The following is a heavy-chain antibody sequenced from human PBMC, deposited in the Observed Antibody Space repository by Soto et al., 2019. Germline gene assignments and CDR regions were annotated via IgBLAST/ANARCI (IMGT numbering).Heavy chain of an antibody. Sequence: SETLSLTCAVSGVSIHNSHSFWGWIRQPPGKGLEFIANVYYSGGAHYNPSFKSRVTISVDTATNQVSLRMSSVTAADTAVYYCARADGSGSYSPRRFDYWGQGTLVTVSS. CDR3: ARADGSGSYSPRRFDY. CDR1: GVSIHNSHSF. V-gene: IGHV4-39*01. J-gene: IGHJ4*02. CDR2: VYYSGGA. D-gene: IGHD3-10*01.